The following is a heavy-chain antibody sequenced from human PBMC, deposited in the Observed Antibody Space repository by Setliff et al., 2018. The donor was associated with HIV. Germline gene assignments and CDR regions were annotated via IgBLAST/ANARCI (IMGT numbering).Heavy chain of an antibody. CDR2: IYYSGST. D-gene: IGHD2-2*01. V-gene: IGHV4-39*01. CDR3: ARADIVVVPAAISSIFYYYYYMDV. J-gene: IGHJ6*03. CDR1: GGSITSSGYY. Sequence: LSLTCSVSGGSITSSGYYWGWIRQPPGKGLEWIGGIYYSGSTYYNPSLKSRVTISVDTSKNQFSLKLSSVTAADTAVYFCARADIVVVPAAISSIFYYYYYMDVWGKGTTVTVSS.